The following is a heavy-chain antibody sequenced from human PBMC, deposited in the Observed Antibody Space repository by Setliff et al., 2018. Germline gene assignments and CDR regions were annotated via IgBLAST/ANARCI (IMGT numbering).Heavy chain of an antibody. CDR2: ITSSSSSYI. CDR3: ARVVLAGDFDY. D-gene: IGHD2-21*01. V-gene: IGHV3-21*01. J-gene: IGHJ4*02. Sequence: PGGSLRLSCAASGFTFSSYSMNWVRQAPGKGLEWVSSITSSSSSYIYYADSVKGRFTISRDNAKNSLYLQMNSLRAEDTAVYYCARVVLAGDFDYWGQGTLVTVSS. CDR1: GFTFSSYS.